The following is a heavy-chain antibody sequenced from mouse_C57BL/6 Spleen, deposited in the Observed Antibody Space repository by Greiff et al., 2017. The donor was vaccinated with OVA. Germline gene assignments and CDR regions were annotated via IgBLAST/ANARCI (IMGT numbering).Heavy chain of an antibody. CDR2: IHPNSGST. Sequence: VQLQQPGAELVKPGASVKLSCKASGYTFTSYWMHWVKQRPGQGLEWIGMIHPNSGSTNYNEKFKSKATLTVDKSSSTAYMQLSSLTSEDSAVYCCASIYYDYDGDYWGQGTTLTVSS. CDR3: ASIYYDYDGDY. CDR1: GYTFTSYW. V-gene: IGHV1-64*01. J-gene: IGHJ2*01. D-gene: IGHD2-4*01.